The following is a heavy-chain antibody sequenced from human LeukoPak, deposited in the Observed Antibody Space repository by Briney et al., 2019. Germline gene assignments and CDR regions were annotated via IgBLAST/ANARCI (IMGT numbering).Heavy chain of an antibody. D-gene: IGHD6-19*01. CDR1: GLTFSSYA. J-gene: IGHJ4*02. Sequence: GGSLRLSCAASGLTFSSYAMSWVRQAPGKGLEWVSAISGSGGSTYYADSVKGRFTISRDNSKNTLYLQMNSLRAEDTAVYYCAKASSGWSIYDYWGQGTLVTVSS. CDR2: ISGSGGST. V-gene: IGHV3-23*01. CDR3: AKASSGWSIYDY.